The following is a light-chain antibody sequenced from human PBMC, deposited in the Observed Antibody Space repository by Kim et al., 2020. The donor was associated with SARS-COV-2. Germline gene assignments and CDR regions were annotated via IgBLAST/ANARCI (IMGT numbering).Light chain of an antibody. Sequence: TSTCTGSSSNIRAGYDGNYVNCYQQLPGPAPTLLIYGNSNRPSGVPDPFSGSKSGTSASLAITGLQAEDEADYYCQSYDSSLSGSVFGGGTKLTVL. CDR3: QSYDSSLSGSV. CDR2: GNS. V-gene: IGLV1-40*01. CDR1: SSNIRAGYD. J-gene: IGLJ2*01.